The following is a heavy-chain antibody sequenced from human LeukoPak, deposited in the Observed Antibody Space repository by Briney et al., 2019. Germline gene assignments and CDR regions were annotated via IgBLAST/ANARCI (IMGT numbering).Heavy chain of an antibody. CDR1: GFTFSSYG. CDR3: ARDLSISLYYYYVMDV. V-gene: IGHV3-30*03. CDR2: MSFDGSSK. D-gene: IGHD2-2*01. J-gene: IGHJ6*02. Sequence: PGGSLRLSCAASGFTFSSYGMHWVRQAPGKGLDWVAVMSFDGSSKYYVDSVKGRFTISRDNSKNTLYLQMNSLRAEDTAVYYCARDLSISLYYYYVMDVWGQGTTVTVSS.